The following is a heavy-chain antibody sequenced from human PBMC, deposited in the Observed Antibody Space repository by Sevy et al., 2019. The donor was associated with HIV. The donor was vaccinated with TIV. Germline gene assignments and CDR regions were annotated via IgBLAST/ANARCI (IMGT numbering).Heavy chain of an antibody. V-gene: IGHV3-7*01. CDR3: ARLFYGSADY. CDR2: INQDGSET. J-gene: IGHJ4*02. D-gene: IGHD3-10*01. Sequence: GGSLRLSCAASGFTFSSCWMSWVRQAPGKGLEWVATINQDGSETFYVDSVKGRFTISRHNPRKSLYLQMNSLSAEDTAVYYCARLFYGSADYWGQGTLVTVSS. CDR1: GFTFSSCW.